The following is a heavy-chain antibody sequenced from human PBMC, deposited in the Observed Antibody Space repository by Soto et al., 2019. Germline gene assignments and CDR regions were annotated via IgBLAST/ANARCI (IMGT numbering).Heavy chain of an antibody. J-gene: IGHJ4*02. V-gene: IGHV4-30-4*08. CDR1: GGSISSSSYY. D-gene: IGHD4-17*01. Sequence: PSETLSLTCTVSGGSISSSSYYWGWIRQPPGKGLEWIGYIYYSGSTYYNPSLKSRVTISVDTSKNQFSLKLSSVTAADTAVYYCARDSYDYGGNLDYWGQGTLVTVSS. CDR2: IYYSGST. CDR3: ARDSYDYGGNLDY.